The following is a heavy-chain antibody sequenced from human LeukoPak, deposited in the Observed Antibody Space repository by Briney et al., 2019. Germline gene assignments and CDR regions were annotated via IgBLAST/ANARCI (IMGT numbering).Heavy chain of an antibody. CDR1: GGTFSSYA. Sequence: ASVKVSCKASGGTFSSYAISWVRQAPGQGLEWMGGIIPIFGTANYAQKFQGRVTITTDESTSTAYMKLSSLRSEDTAVYYCAREVYSSSWYGYYYYYYMDVWGKGTTVTVSS. V-gene: IGHV1-69*05. D-gene: IGHD6-13*01. J-gene: IGHJ6*03. CDR2: IIPIFGTA. CDR3: AREVYSSSWYGYYYYYYMDV.